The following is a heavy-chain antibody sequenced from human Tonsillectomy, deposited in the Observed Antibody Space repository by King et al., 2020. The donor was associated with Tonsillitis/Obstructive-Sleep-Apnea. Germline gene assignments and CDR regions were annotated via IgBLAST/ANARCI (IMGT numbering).Heavy chain of an antibody. Sequence: VQLVESGGGLVQPGGSLRLSCAASGFTFSSYSMNWVRQAPGKGLEWVSYISSSSSTRYYADSVKGRLTISRENAKNSLYLQMNSLRDEDTAVYYCARDMAVAGPAENYWGQGTLVTVSS. V-gene: IGHV3-48*02. CDR1: GFTFSSYS. J-gene: IGHJ4*02. CDR3: ARDMAVAGPAENY. D-gene: IGHD6-19*01. CDR2: ISSSSSTR.